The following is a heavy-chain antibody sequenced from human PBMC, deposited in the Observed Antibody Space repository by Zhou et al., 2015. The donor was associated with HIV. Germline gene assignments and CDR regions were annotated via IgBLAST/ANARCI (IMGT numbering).Heavy chain of an antibody. CDR2: IIPIFGTA. V-gene: IGHV1-69*01. D-gene: IGHD5-18*01. Sequence: QVQLVQSGAEVKKPGSSVKVSCKASGGTFSSYAISWVRQAPGQGLEWMGGIIPIFGTANYAQKFQGRVTITADESTSTAYMELSSLRSEDTAVYYCASMYTAMVSKYGDYYLMDVWGKGTTVTVSS. J-gene: IGHJ6*03. CDR1: GGTFSSYA. CDR3: ASMYTAMVSKYGDYYLMDV.